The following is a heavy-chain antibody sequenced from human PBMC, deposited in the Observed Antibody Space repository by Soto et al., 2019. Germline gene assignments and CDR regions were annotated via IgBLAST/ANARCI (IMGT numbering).Heavy chain of an antibody. D-gene: IGHD3-10*01. CDR3: VRGRYGSEIH. Sequence: GGSLRLSCAASGFTFSSYAMHWVRQAPGKGLEWVAVISYDGSNKYYADSVKGRFTISTHSSQNTLFLQMNSLRTEDTATYYCVRGRYGSEIHWGQGTKVTVSS. J-gene: IGHJ4*02. V-gene: IGHV3-30*14. CDR1: GFTFSSYA. CDR2: ISYDGSNK.